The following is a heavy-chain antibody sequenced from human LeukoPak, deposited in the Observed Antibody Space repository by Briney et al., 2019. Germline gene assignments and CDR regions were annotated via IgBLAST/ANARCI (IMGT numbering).Heavy chain of an antibody. D-gene: IGHD3-10*01. J-gene: IGHJ4*02. Sequence: LGESLKISCKGSGYRFSSYWIGWVRQMPGKGLEWMGIIYPGDSDTKYSPSFRGQVTISADKSISTAYLQWSSLKASDTGIYYCARGYGSGSYSYFDYWGQGALVTVSS. CDR1: GYRFSSYW. CDR2: IYPGDSDT. CDR3: ARGYGSGSYSYFDY. V-gene: IGHV5-51*01.